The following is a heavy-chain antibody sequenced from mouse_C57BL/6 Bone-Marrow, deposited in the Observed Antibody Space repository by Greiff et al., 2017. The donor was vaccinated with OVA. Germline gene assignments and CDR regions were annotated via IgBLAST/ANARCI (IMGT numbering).Heavy chain of an antibody. Sequence: QVQLKQPGAELVKPGASVKLSCKASGYTFTSYWMHWVKQRPGRGLEWIGMIDPNSGGTKYNEKFKSKATLTVDKPSSTAYMQLSSLTSEDSAVYYCARYYDGYYFDYWGQGTTLTVSS. CDR1: GYTFTSYW. CDR2: IDPNSGGT. J-gene: IGHJ2*01. CDR3: ARYYDGYYFDY. D-gene: IGHD2-4*01. V-gene: IGHV1-72*01.